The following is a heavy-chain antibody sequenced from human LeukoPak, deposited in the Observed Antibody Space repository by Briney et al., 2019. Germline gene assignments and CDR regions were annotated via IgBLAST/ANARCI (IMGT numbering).Heavy chain of an antibody. CDR3: ARDRGGHDY. D-gene: IGHD3-10*01. CDR2: INPDSGVT. Sequence: GASVKVSCKASGYTFTGFYMHWVRQAPGQGLQWMGWINPDSGVTDYAQEFQGRVTMTRDTSISTLFMELNNLRSDDTAMYYCARDRGGHDYWGQGTLVTVSS. CDR1: GYTFTGFY. V-gene: IGHV1-2*02. J-gene: IGHJ4*02.